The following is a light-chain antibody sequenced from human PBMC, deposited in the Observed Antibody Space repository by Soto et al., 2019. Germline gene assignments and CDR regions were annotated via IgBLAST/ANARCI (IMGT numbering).Light chain of an antibody. J-gene: IGLJ3*02. CDR3: SSYTSISTRV. Sequence: QSALTQPASVSGSPGQSITISCTGTSSDVGSYNYVSWYQQEPGKAPKLMIYEVSNRPSGVSNRFSGSKSGNTASLTISGIQAEDEANYYCSSYTSISTRVFGGGTKLTVL. V-gene: IGLV2-14*01. CDR2: EVS. CDR1: SSDVGSYNY.